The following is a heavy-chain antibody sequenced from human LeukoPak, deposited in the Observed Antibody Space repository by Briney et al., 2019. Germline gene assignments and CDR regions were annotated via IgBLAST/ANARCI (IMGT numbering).Heavy chain of an antibody. D-gene: IGHD6-6*01. CDR2: ISSSSSYI. Sequence: GGSLRLSCAASGFTFSSYSMNWVRQAPGKGLEWVSSISSSSSYIYYADSVKGRFTISRDNAKNSQYLQMNSLRAEDTAVYYCARDGEQLARFDYWGQGTLVTVSS. CDR3: ARDGEQLARFDY. J-gene: IGHJ4*02. V-gene: IGHV3-21*01. CDR1: GFTFSSYS.